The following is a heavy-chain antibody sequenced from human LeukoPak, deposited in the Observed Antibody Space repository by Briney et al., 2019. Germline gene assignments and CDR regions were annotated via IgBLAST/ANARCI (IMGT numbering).Heavy chain of an antibody. Sequence: SETLSLTCTVSGRSINNGYFWGWIRQPPGKGLEWIASIHHSGTASYNPSLESRVTISVDTSKNQFSLRLSSVTAADTAVYYCARDRGALGATVPAIFAVNFFDSWGQGTLGTVSS. CDR3: ARDRGALGATVPAIFAVNFFDS. J-gene: IGHJ4*02. V-gene: IGHV4-38-2*02. CDR2: IHHSGTA. CDR1: GRSINNGYF. D-gene: IGHD2-2*02.